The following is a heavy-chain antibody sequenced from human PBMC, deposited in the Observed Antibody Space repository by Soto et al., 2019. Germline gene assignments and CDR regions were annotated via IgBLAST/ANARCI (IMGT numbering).Heavy chain of an antibody. CDR1: GYTFNAYG. J-gene: IGHJ5*02. D-gene: IGHD6-6*01. V-gene: IGHV1-18*01. Sequence: GASVKVSCKASGYTFNAYGISWVRQAPGQGLEWMGWISAYNANTNYAQKVQGRVTMTTDTSTSTAYMELRSLRSDDTAVYYCARDLIAVRPGWFDPWGQGTLVTVSS. CDR3: ARDLIAVRPGWFDP. CDR2: ISAYNANT.